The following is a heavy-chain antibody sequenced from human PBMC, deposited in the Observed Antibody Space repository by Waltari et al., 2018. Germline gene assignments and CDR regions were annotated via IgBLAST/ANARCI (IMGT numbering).Heavy chain of an antibody. CDR3: ARGGDYYFYYGMDV. V-gene: IGHV3-53*01. Sequence: EVQLVESGGGLIQPGGSLRLSCAASGFPVSSTYLSWVRQAPGKGLEWVSVIYSGGSKYYADSVKGRFTISRDTSKNTLYLQMNSLRAEDTAVYYCARGGDYYFYYGMDVWGQGTTVTVSS. CDR1: GFPVSSTY. CDR2: IYSGGSK. J-gene: IGHJ6*02. D-gene: IGHD4-17*01.